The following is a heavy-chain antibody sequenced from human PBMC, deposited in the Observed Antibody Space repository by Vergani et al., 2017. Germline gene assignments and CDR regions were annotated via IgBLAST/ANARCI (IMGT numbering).Heavy chain of an antibody. CDR1: GYTLTNYA. J-gene: IGHJ5*02. V-gene: IGHV1-69*18. CDR2: IIPIFGTA. CDR3: ATSPTGPGGEDWFDP. D-gene: IGHD1-14*01. Sequence: QVQLVQSGSELKKPGASVTVSCKASGYTLTNYAISWVRQAPGQGLEWMGRIIPIFGTANYAQKFQGRVTITADESTSTAYMELSSLRSEDTAVYYCATSPTGPGGEDWFDPWGQGTLVTVSS.